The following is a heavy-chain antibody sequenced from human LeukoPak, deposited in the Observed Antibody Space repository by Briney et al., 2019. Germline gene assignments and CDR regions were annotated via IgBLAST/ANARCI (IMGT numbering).Heavy chain of an antibody. CDR2: VRYGGNIK. J-gene: IGHJ4*02. V-gene: IGHV3-30*02. CDR3: TKDLGTEYNIFDY. D-gene: IGHD3-9*01. Sequence: GGSLRLSCATSEFTFSAYAMHWIRQAPGRGLEWVAFVRYGGNIKYYADSVKGRFTISRDNSKNTLYLQMNSLRPEDTAVYYCTKDLGTEYNIFDYWGQGTLVTASS. CDR1: EFTFSAYA.